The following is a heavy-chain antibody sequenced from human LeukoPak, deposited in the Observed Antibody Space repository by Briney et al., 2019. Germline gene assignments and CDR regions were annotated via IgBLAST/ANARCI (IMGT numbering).Heavy chain of an antibody. CDR1: GFTFNSYA. CDR2: ISGSGGST. CDR3: AGYNCSSTTCYTGGFDY. D-gene: IGHD2-2*02. J-gene: IGHJ4*02. V-gene: IGHV3-23*01. Sequence: GGSLRLSCAASGFTFNSYAMSWVRQAPGKGLELVSAISGSGGSTYYADSVKGRFTISRDSSKNTLYLQMNSLTAEDTAVYYCAGYNCSSTTCYTGGFDYWGQGTLVTVSS.